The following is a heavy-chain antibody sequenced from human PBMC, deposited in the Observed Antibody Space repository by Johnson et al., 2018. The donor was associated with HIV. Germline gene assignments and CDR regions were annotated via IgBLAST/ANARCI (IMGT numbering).Heavy chain of an antibody. CDR1: GFTFSSYG. D-gene: IGHD4-23*01. CDR2: ISYDGSNK. V-gene: IGHV3-30*18. CDR3: AKVGATVITPRGEAFDI. Sequence: QVQLVESGGGVVQPGRSLRLSCVGSGFTFSSYGMHWVRQAPGKGLEWVAVISYDGSNKYYADSVKGRFTISRDNSKNTLYLQMNSLRAEDTAVYYCAKVGATVITPRGEAFDIWGQGTMVTVSS. J-gene: IGHJ3*02.